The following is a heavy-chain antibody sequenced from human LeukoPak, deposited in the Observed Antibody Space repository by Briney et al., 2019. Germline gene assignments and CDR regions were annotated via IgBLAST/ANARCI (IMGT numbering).Heavy chain of an antibody. D-gene: IGHD2-21*01. CDR1: GGSISSGSYY. CDR2: IYTSGST. Sequence: SETLSLTCTVSGGSISSGSYYWSWIRQPAGKGLEWIGRIYTSGSTNYNPSLKSRVTISVDKSKNQFSLKLSSVTAADTAVYYCARDRVVATRVYFDYWGQGTLVTVSS. CDR3: ARDRVVATRVYFDY. J-gene: IGHJ4*02. V-gene: IGHV4-61*02.